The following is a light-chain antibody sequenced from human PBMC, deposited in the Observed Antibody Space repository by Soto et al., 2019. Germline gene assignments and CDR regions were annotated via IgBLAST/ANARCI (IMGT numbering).Light chain of an antibody. CDR2: GTS. CDR3: QQSYRSPLN. V-gene: IGKV1-39*01. CDR1: QNITNF. J-gene: IGKJ3*01. Sequence: DIQMTQSPLSLSASVGESVTITCRASQNITNFLNWYQQKPGKPPRLLIFGTSNLQTGVPSRFRGSRSQTDFSLTISGLHPDDVAMYICQQSYRSPLNFGPGTRVA.